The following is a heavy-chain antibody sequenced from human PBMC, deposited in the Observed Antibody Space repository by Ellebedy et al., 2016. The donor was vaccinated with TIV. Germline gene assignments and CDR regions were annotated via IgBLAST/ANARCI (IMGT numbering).Heavy chain of an antibody. D-gene: IGHD2-2*02. Sequence: GESLKISCAASGFPFSSYAMSWVRQAPGMGLQWVPTISSSGGSTYYTDSVKGRFTISRDNSKNTLYLQMNGLRAEDTAVYYCAKAAGACSGNICYTLYTWGQGTLVTVSS. CDR2: ISSSGGST. CDR3: AKAAGACSGNICYTLYT. CDR1: GFPFSSYA. V-gene: IGHV3-23*01. J-gene: IGHJ5*02.